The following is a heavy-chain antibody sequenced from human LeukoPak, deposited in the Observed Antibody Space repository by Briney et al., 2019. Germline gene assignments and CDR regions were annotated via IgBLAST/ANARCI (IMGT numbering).Heavy chain of an antibody. CDR2: INHSGST. J-gene: IGHJ4*02. V-gene: IGHV4-34*01. D-gene: IGHD5-24*01. Sequence: ASETLSLTCAVYGGSFSGYYWSWIRQPPGKGLEWIGEINHSGSTNYNPSLKSRVTISVDTSKNQFSLKLSSVTAEDTAVYYCAREDGDAYNFFDYWGQGTLVTVSS. CDR3: AREDGDAYNFFDY. CDR1: GGSFSGYY.